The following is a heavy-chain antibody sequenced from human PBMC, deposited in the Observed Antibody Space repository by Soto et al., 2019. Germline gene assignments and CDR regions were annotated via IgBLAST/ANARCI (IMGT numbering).Heavy chain of an antibody. CDR3: ARETDY. V-gene: IGHV4-61*08. CDR2: IYYSGST. Sequence: SGPTLVNPTQTLTLTCTFSGFSLSTSGMCVSWIRQPPGKGLEWIGYIYYSGSTNYNPSLKSRVTISVDTSKNQFSLKLSSVTAADTAVYYCARETDYSGQGTLVTVSS. J-gene: IGHJ4*02. CDR1: GFSLSTSGMC.